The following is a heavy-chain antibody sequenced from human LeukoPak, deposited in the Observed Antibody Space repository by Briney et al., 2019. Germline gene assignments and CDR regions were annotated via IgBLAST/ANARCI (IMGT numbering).Heavy chain of an antibody. CDR1: GFTFDDYA. V-gene: IGHV3-9*01. D-gene: IGHD3-22*01. J-gene: IGHJ6*03. CDR2: INWNSDSI. Sequence: PGGSLRLSCAVSGFTFDDYAMHWVRQVPGKGLEWVSGINWNSDSIGYADSVKGRFTTSRDNAKNSLYLQMNSLRAEDTAVYYCARDSREEVVIPHRYYYYYMDVWGKGTTVTVSS. CDR3: ARDSREEVVIPHRYYYYYMDV.